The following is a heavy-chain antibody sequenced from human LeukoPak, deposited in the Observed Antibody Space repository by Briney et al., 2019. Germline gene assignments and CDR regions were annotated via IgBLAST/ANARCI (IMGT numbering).Heavy chain of an antibody. V-gene: IGHV4-59*01. CDR1: GDSISTYY. D-gene: IGHD3-9*01. J-gene: IGHJ4*02. Sequence: PSETLSLTCTVSGDSISTYYWSWIRQPPGKGLEWIGYISYSGSSNNNPSLKSRVTISLDTSKNQFSLKLSSVTAADTAVYYCAGSVFYGVLTGYPYYFDSWGQGTLVTVSS. CDR3: AGSVFYGVLTGYPYYFDS. CDR2: ISYSGSS.